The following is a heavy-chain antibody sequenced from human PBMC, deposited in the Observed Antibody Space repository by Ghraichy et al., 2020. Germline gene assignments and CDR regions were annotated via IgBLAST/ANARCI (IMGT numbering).Heavy chain of an antibody. V-gene: IGHV3-72*01. Sequence: GGSLRLSCAASGFSFSDYYMDWVRQAPGKGLEWVGRTRNRPNSYTTEYAASVKGRFTISRDDSKNSLYLQMNGLNIEDTAVYYCVRVYDTAWGRCHFDWWGQGAQVTVSS. J-gene: IGHJ4*02. CDR1: GFSFSDYY. CDR2: TRNRPNSYTT. D-gene: IGHD3-16*01. CDR3: VRVYDTAWGRCHFDW.